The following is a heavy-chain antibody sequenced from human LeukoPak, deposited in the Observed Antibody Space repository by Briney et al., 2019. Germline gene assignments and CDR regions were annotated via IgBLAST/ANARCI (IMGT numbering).Heavy chain of an antibody. J-gene: IGHJ4*02. CDR1: GGTFSSYA. CDR2: IIPIFGTA. D-gene: IGHD1-26*01. V-gene: IGHV1-69*13. CDR3: ARGERGVYSGSHHDY. Sequence: SVTVSCKASGGTFSSYAISWVRQAPGQGLEWMGGIIPIFGTANYAQKFQGRVTITADESTSTAYMELSSLRSEDTAMYYCARGERGVYSGSHHDYWGQGTLVTVSS.